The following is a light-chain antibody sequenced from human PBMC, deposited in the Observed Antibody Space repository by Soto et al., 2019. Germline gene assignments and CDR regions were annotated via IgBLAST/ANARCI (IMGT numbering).Light chain of an antibody. Sequence: DMEMTQSPSSLSASVGDRVTITCRASQSISNYLNWYQHKPGKVPKHLIYAASSLQSGVPTRFSGSGSGTDCTLTINSLQPEDFATYYCQQSYGTPLTFGGGTKIEIK. CDR2: AAS. J-gene: IGKJ4*02. V-gene: IGKV1-39*01. CDR1: QSISNY. CDR3: QQSYGTPLT.